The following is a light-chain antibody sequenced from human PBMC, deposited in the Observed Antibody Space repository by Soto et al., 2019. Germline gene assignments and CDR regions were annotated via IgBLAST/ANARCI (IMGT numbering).Light chain of an antibody. J-gene: IGKJ3*01. CDR3: QQYVRSPYT. CDR1: QSISSTY. V-gene: IGKV3-20*01. Sequence: EIVLTQSPGSLSLSPGERATLSCRASQSISSTYIAWYQQKRGQAPRLLIFGASSRATGIPDRFSDSGSGTDFSLTISRLEPEDSAVYFCQQYVRSPYTFGPGTKVDIK. CDR2: GAS.